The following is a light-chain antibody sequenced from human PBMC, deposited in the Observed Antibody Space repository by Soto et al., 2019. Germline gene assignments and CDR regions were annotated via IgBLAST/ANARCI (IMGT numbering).Light chain of an antibody. CDR1: QSIGNY. V-gene: IGKV3-11*01. Sequence: EVVLTQSPATLSLSPGEGATLSCRASQSIGNYLAWYQQKPGQAPRLLIYATSNRATGIPARFSGSGSGTDFTLTISSLEPEDFAVYYCQQYGTSPMYTFGQGTKLEI. CDR2: ATS. J-gene: IGKJ2*01. CDR3: QQYGTSPMYT.